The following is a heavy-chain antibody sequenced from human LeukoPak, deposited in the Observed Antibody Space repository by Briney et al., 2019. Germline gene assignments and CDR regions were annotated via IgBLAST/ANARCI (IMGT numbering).Heavy chain of an antibody. Sequence: PSETLSLTCTVSGGSISSYYWSWIRQPPGKGLEWIGYVYYSGSTNYNPSLKSRVTISVDTPKNQFSLKLSSVTAADTAVYYCARDLNYYGSGSAYYYYGVDVWGQGTTITVSS. J-gene: IGHJ6*02. CDR2: VYYSGST. D-gene: IGHD3-10*01. CDR1: GGSISSYY. V-gene: IGHV4-59*01. CDR3: ARDLNYYGSGSAYYYYGVDV.